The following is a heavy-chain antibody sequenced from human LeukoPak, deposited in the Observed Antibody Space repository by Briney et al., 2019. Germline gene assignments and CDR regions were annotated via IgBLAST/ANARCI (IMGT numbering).Heavy chain of an antibody. CDR1: GYTFTSYG. CDR2: ISAYNGNT. D-gene: IGHD2/OR15-2a*01. Sequence: ASVKVSCKASGYTFTSYGISWVRQAPGHGLEWMGWISAYNGNTNYAQKLQGRVTMTTATSTSTAYMELRSLRSDDTAVYYCSRVEYTPSLPFDYWGQGTLVTVSS. V-gene: IGHV1-18*01. J-gene: IGHJ4*02. CDR3: SRVEYTPSLPFDY.